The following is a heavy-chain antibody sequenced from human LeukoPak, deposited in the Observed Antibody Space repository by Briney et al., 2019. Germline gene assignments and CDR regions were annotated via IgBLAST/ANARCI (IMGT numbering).Heavy chain of an antibody. CDR3: AREASGGYFDY. CDR2: IRPTGDST. Sequence: GASVTVSCKASGYTFNSYYMHWVRQAPGQGREWVELIRPTGDSTNYAQTFRGRVPMTRDTSTTTVYMDLSSLRSEDTAVYYCAREASGGYFDYWGQGTLVIVSS. V-gene: IGHV1-46*02. J-gene: IGHJ4*02. CDR1: GYTFNSYY. D-gene: IGHD4-23*01.